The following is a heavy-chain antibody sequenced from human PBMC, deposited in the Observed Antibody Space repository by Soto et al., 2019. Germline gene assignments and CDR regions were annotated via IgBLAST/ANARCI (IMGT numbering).Heavy chain of an antibody. V-gene: IGHV4-59*01. CDR3: ARDRSGLGIYGDYYYYYMDV. J-gene: IGHJ6*03. Sequence: SETLSLTCTVSGGSISSYYWSWILQPPGKGLEWIGYIYYSGSTNYNPSLKSRVTISVDTSKNQFSLKLSSVTAADTAVYYCARDRSGLGIYGDYYYYYMDVWGKGTTVTVS. CDR2: IYYSGST. D-gene: IGHD4-17*01. CDR1: GGSISSYY.